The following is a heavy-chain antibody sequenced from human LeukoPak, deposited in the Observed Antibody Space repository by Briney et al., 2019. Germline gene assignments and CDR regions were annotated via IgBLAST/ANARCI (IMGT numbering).Heavy chain of an antibody. CDR3: ARQVVPAAITYAFDI. D-gene: IGHD2-2*01. V-gene: IGHV4-59*08. CDR1: GGSISSYY. CDR2: IYYSGST. J-gene: IGHJ3*02. Sequence: SETLSLTCTVSGGSISSYYWSWIRQPPGKGLEWIGYIYYSGSTNYNPSLKSRVTISVDTSKNQFSLKLSSVTAADTAVYYCARQVVPAAITYAFDIWGQGTMVTVSS.